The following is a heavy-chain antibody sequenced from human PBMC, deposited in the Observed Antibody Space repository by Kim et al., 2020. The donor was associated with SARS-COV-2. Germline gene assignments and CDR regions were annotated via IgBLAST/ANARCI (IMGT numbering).Heavy chain of an antibody. J-gene: IGHJ4*02. V-gene: IGHV3-7*01. D-gene: IGHD3-22*01. CDR3: ARTSGSGYPGYFVY. Sequence: VDSVKGRVRISRDNAKNSLYLQMYRLRAEDTAVYYCARTSGSGYPGYFVYWGQGTLVTVSS.